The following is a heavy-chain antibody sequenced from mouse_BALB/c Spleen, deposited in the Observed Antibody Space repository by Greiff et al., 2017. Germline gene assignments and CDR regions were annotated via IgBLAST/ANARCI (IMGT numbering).Heavy chain of an antibody. CDR1: GYTFTSYW. CDR3: AREEAYGYDVY. D-gene: IGHD2-2*01. J-gene: IGHJ3*01. CDR2: IAPGSGST. V-gene: IGHV1S41*01. Sequence: DLVKPGASVKLSCKASGYTFTSYWINWIKQRPGQGLEWIGRIAPGSGSTYYNEMFKGKATLTVDTSSSTAYIQLSSLSSEDSAVYFCAREEAYGYDVYWGQGTLVTVSA.